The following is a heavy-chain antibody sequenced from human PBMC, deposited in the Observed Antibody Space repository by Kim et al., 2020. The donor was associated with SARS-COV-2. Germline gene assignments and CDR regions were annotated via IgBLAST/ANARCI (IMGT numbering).Heavy chain of an antibody. J-gene: IGHJ4*02. V-gene: IGHV4-59*13. D-gene: IGHD2-2*01. CDR1: GGSISSYY. Sequence: SETLSLTCTVSGGSISSYYWSWIRQPPGKGLEWFGYIYYSGSTNYNPSLKSRVTISVDTSKNQFSLKLSSVTAADTAVYYCARAPQYQTFDYWGQGTLVTVSS. CDR2: IYYSGST. CDR3: ARAPQYQTFDY.